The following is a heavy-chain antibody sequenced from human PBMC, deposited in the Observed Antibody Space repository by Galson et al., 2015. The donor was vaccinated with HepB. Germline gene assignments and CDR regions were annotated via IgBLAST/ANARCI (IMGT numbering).Heavy chain of an antibody. CDR2: ISDDATYR. V-gene: IGHV3-11*05. CDR3: ARGPWFGELTGILVLQH. Sequence: SLRLSCAASGFTFSDYFMSWIRQTPGKELERFSFISDDATYRDYTDSVRGRFTISRDNAKNLLYLEMSSLSFEDTAVYYCARGPWFGELTGILVLQHWGQGTLVTVSS. D-gene: IGHD3-10*01. CDR1: GFTFSDYF. J-gene: IGHJ1*01.